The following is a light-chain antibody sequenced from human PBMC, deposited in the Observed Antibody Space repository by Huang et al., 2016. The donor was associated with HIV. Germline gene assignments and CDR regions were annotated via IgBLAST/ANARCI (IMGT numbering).Light chain of an antibody. CDR1: QRISRL. Sequence: DIQMTQYPSTLSASVGDRVTITCRARQRISRLVAWYQQKPGKATKLLIYNAASLESRVPARFSGIGSGTKFTLTLSSLQTDDFATYYCQQYDSYSPEGTFGPGTKVDIK. V-gene: IGKV1-5*03. J-gene: IGKJ3*01. CDR2: NAA. CDR3: QQYDSYSPEGT.